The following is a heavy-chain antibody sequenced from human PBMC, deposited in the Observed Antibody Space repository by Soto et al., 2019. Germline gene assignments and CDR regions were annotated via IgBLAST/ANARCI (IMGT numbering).Heavy chain of an antibody. J-gene: IGHJ6*02. Sequence: EVQLVESGGGLVQPGGSLRLSCAASGFTFSSYWMSWVRQAPGKGLEWVANIKQDGSEKYYVDSVKGRFTISRDNAEKSLYVQMYSLRAEDTGVYCCAGGFFRGEYSYYGVDVWGQGTTVTVSS. V-gene: IGHV3-7*01. CDR1: GFTFSSYW. CDR2: IKQDGSEK. D-gene: IGHD3-3*01. CDR3: AGGFFRGEYSYYGVDV.